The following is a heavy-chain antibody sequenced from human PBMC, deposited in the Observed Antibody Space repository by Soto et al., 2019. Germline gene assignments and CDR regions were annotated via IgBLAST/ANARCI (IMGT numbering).Heavy chain of an antibody. CDR3: VRAPWFGSY. V-gene: IGHV3-48*01. CDR2: ITNSGDTM. CDR1: GFTFSAHS. D-gene: IGHD3-10*01. Sequence: EVQLVESGGGLVQPGGSLRLSCAASGFTFSAHSMNWVRQAPWKGLEWVSYITNSGDTMHYADSVQGRFIISRDNAKNSRYLQMSSLRVADTAVYYCVRAPWFGSYWGQGALVTVSS. J-gene: IGHJ4*02.